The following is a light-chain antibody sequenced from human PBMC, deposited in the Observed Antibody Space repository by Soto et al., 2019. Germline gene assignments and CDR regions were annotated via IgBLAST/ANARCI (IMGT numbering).Light chain of an antibody. J-gene: IGLJ2*01. Sequence: QSVLTQPASVSGSPGQSITISCTGTSSDVGAYDFVSWYQHYPGKAPKLVTFDVTHRPPGISDRFSGSKSANTASLTISGLQGEDEAFYYCSSYTTRSTLVFGGGTKLTVL. CDR1: SSDVGAYDF. CDR3: SSYTTRSTLV. CDR2: DVT. V-gene: IGLV2-14*01.